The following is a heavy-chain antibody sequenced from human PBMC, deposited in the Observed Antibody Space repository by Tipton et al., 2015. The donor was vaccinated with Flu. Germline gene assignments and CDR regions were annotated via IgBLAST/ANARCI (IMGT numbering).Heavy chain of an antibody. CDR1: GFTFSRYA. CDR3: AKVIPEIVSGLDY. V-gene: IGHV3-23*04. D-gene: IGHD5/OR15-5a*01. CDR2: ITGSGRTT. J-gene: IGHJ4*02. Sequence: QLVQSGGGVVQSGRSLRLSCAASGFTFSRYAMTWVRQPPGKGLEWVSGITGSGRTTYYADSVKGRFTVSRDYSENTLLLQMNSLRAEDTAVYYCAKVIPEIVSGLDYWGQGTLVTVSS.